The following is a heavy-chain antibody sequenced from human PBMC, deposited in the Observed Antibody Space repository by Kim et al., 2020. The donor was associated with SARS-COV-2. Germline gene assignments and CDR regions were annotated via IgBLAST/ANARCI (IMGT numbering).Heavy chain of an antibody. V-gene: IGHV1-46*01. Sequence: ASVKVSCKASGYTFTSYYMHWVRQAPGQGLEWMGIINPSGGSTSYAQKFQGRVTMTRDTSTSTVYMELSSLRSEDTAVYYCAREVHTAMDPDYYGMDVWGQGTTVTVSS. CDR1: GYTFTSYY. CDR3: AREVHTAMDPDYYGMDV. D-gene: IGHD5-18*01. J-gene: IGHJ6*02. CDR2: INPSGGST.